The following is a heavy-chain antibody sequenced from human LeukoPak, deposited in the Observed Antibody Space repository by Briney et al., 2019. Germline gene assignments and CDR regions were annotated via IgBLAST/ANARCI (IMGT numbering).Heavy chain of an antibody. D-gene: IGHD6-19*01. CDR2: IRQDGGEK. CDR1: GFTFTDYW. CDR3: AKDRPSSGWYKGYLPGDLN. J-gene: IGHJ4*02. V-gene: IGHV3-7*01. Sequence: GGSLRLSCAVSGFTFTDYWMNWVRQAPGKGLEWVASIRQDGGEKSYVDSVKGRFTISRDNSKNTLYLQMNSLRAEDTAVYYCAKDRPSSGWYKGYLPGDLNWGQGTLVTVSS.